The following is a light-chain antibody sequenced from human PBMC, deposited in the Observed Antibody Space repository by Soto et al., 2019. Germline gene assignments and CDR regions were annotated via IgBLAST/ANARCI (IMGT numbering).Light chain of an antibody. J-gene: IGKJ1*01. CDR1: QSVNSN. V-gene: IGKV3-15*01. CDR3: QQYNNWPRA. Sequence: DIVMTQSPATLSVSPGERHTLSCSASQSVNSNLAWYQQKPGQAPRLLIYGASTRATGIPARFSGSGSGTEFTLTISSLQSEDFAAYYCQQYNNWPRAFGQGTKVDIK. CDR2: GAS.